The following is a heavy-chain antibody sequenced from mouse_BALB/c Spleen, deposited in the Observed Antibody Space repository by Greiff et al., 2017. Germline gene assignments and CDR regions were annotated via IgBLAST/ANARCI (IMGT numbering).Heavy chain of an antibody. V-gene: IGHV3-2*02. Sequence: ESGPGLVKPSQSLSLTCTVTGYSITSDYAWNWIRQFPGNKLEWMGYISYSGSTSYNPSLKSRISITRDTSKNQFFLQLNSVTTEDTATYYCARSGDYDGADGGQGTLVTVSA. J-gene: IGHJ3*01. CDR1: GYSITSDYA. D-gene: IGHD2-4*01. CDR3: ARSGDYDGAD. CDR2: ISYSGST.